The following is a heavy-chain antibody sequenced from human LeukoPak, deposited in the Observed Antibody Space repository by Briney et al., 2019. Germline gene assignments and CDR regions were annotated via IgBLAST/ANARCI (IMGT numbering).Heavy chain of an antibody. D-gene: IGHD3-16*02. CDR1: GGSITQTNY. Sequence: SETLSLTCAVSGGSITQTNYWTWVRPPPGKGLEWIGEVNLQGGTNYTPSLLRRVAISVDTSANPVSLQMTSVTAAGTAVYYCAREGGSYRPLDYAGQGTLATVSS. CDR3: AREGGSYRPLDY. CDR2: VNLQGGT. J-gene: IGHJ4*02. V-gene: IGHV4-4*02.